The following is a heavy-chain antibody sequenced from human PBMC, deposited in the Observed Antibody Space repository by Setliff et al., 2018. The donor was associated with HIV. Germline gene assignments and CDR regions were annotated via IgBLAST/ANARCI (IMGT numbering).Heavy chain of an antibody. Sequence: SETLSLTCAVYGGSFSGYYWSWIRQSPGKGLEWIGEINYGRTTNYNPSLESRVTISVDTSKNQFSLGMKSVNAGDTGKYYCVRRRGPMVRGVDPSPSYYFDYWGQGTLVTVSS. D-gene: IGHD3-10*01. CDR3: VRRRGPMVRGVDPSPSYYFDY. CDR2: INYGRTT. V-gene: IGHV4-34*01. J-gene: IGHJ4*02. CDR1: GGSFSGYY.